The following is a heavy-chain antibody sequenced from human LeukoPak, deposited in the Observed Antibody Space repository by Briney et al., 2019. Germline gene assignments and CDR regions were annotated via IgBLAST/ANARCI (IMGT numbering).Heavy chain of an antibody. V-gene: IGHV3-66*04. CDR2: VYSGGGT. CDR1: GFTVSSDY. D-gene: IGHD3-16*01. J-gene: IGHJ5*02. Sequence: PGGSLRLSCAASGFTVSSDYMNWVRQAPGKGLEWVSVVYSGGGTDYADSVKGRFTISRDIPKNTQYLQMNGLRVEDTAVYYCVRQFWAWGQGTLVTVSS. CDR3: VRQFWA.